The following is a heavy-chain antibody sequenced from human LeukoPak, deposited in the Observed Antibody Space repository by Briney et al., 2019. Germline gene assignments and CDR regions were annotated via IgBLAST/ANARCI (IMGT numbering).Heavy chain of an antibody. CDR1: GGSISNNNYY. J-gene: IGHJ3*02. V-gene: IGHV4-31*03. Sequence: SSEALSLTCTVSGGSISNNNYYWSWIRQHPGKGLEWIGYFYYSGSTYYNPSLKRRVTISVDTSKNQFSLKLSSVTAADTAVYYCARNKYDILTGRLDAFDIWGQGTMVTVSS. D-gene: IGHD3-9*01. CDR3: ARNKYDILTGRLDAFDI. CDR2: FYYSGST.